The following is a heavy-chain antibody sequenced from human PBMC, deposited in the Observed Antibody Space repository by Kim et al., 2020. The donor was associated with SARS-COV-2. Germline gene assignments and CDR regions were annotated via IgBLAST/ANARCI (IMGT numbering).Heavy chain of an antibody. J-gene: IGHJ6*02. D-gene: IGHD6-19*01. CDR2: ISSSGSTI. Sequence: GGSLRLSCAASGFTFSSYEMNWVRQAPGKGLEWVSYISSSGSTIYYADSVKGRFTISRDNAKNSLYLQMNSLRAEDTAVYYCGQWLVRESPSYYYYGMDVWGQGTTVTVSS. V-gene: IGHV3-48*03. CDR1: GFTFSSYE. CDR3: GQWLVRESPSYYYYGMDV.